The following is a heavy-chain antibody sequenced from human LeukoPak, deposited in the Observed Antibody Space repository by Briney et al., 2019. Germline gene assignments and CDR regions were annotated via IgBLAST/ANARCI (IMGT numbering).Heavy chain of an antibody. CDR2: IYYSGST. CDR1: GGSISSGGYC. D-gene: IGHD1-1*01. Sequence: PSETLSLTCTVSGGSISSGGYCWSWIRQPPGKGLVWIGYIYYSGSTNYNPSLKSRVTISVDTSKNQFSLKLSSVTAADTAVYYCARGRYNWNGRYGWFDPWGQGTLVTVSS. J-gene: IGHJ5*02. V-gene: IGHV4-61*08. CDR3: ARGRYNWNGRYGWFDP.